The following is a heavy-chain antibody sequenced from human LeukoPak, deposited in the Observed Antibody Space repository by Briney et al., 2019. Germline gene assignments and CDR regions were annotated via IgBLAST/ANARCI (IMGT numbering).Heavy chain of an antibody. CDR3: AGHYCSGGSCYSGTVDY. Sequence: SETLSLTCTVSGYSISSYYWSWIRQPPGKGLEWIGYIYYSGSTNYNPSLKSRVTISVDTSKNQFSLKLSSVTAADTAVYYCAGHYCSGGSCYSGTVDYWGQGTLVTVSS. V-gene: IGHV4-59*01. D-gene: IGHD2-15*01. J-gene: IGHJ4*02. CDR1: GYSISSYY. CDR2: IYYSGST.